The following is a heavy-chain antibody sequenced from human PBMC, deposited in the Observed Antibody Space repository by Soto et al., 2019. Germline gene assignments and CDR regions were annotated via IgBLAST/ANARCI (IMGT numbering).Heavy chain of an antibody. V-gene: IGHV1-18*01. J-gene: IGHJ3*02. CDR1: GYTFTSYG. CDR3: ARTLSPQGDGYNLDYAFDI. Sequence: ASVKVSCKASGYTFTSYGISWVRQAPGQGLEWMGWISAYNGNTNYAQKLQGRVTMTTDTSTSTAYMELRSLRSDDTAVYYRARTLSPQGDGYNLDYAFDIWGQGTMVTVSS. CDR2: ISAYNGNT. D-gene: IGHD5-12*01.